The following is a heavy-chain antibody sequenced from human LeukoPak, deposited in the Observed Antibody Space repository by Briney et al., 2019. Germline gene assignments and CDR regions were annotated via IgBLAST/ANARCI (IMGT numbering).Heavy chain of an antibody. CDR1: GYTFNSHY. CDR2: ISGYNGKT. J-gene: IGHJ3*02. D-gene: IGHD2-15*01. V-gene: IGHV1-18*01. CDR3: ARVICSGDSCYPPSAVDI. Sequence: ASVKVSCKTSGYTFNSHYVGWVRQAPGQGLEWMGWISGYNGKTNYAQKLQGRVTMTTDTSTTTAYMELRSLRSDDTAVYYCARVICSGDSCYPPSAVDIWGQGTMVTVSS.